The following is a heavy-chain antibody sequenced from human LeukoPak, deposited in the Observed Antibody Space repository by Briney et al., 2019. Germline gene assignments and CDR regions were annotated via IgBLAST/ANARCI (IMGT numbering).Heavy chain of an antibody. Sequence: GASVKVSCKASGGTFSSYAIRWVRQAPGQGLEWMGGIIPIFGTANYAQKFQGRVTITADESTSTAYMELSSLRSEDTAVYYCARDSDIVVVPAAIPGAYDAFDIWGQGTMVTVSS. CDR2: IIPIFGTA. J-gene: IGHJ3*02. CDR3: ARDSDIVVVPAAIPGAYDAFDI. V-gene: IGHV1-69*13. CDR1: GGTFSSYA. D-gene: IGHD2-2*01.